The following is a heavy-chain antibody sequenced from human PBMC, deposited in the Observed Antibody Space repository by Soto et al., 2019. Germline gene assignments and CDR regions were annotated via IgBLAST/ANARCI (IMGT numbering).Heavy chain of an antibody. V-gene: IGHV3-23*01. CDR1: GFTFSSYA. D-gene: IGHD2-2*01. CDR3: AKTTYCISTSCYAGWFDS. Sequence: GGSLRLSCAASGFTFSSYAMSWVRQAPGKGLEWVSAISGSGGSTYYADSVKGRFTISRDNSKNTLYLQTNSLRAEDTAVYYCAKTTYCISTSCYAGWFDSWGQGTLVTVSS. J-gene: IGHJ5*01. CDR2: ISGSGGST.